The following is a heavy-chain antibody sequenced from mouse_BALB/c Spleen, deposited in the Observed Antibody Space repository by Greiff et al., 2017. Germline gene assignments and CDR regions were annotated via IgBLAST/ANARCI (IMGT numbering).Heavy chain of an antibody. D-gene: IGHD2-2*01. CDR3: ARNYGYANYAMDY. CDR2: ISTYYGDA. CDR1: GYTFTDYA. J-gene: IGHJ4*01. Sequence: QVQLQQSGAELVRPGVSVKISCKGSGYTFTDYAMHWVKQSHAKSLEWIGVISTYYGDASYNQKFKGKATMTVDKSSSTAYMELARLTSEDSAIYYCARNYGYANYAMDYWGQGTSVTVSS. V-gene: IGHV1S137*01.